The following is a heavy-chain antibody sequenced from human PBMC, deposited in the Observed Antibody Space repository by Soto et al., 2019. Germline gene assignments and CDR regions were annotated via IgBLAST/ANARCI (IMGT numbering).Heavy chain of an antibody. V-gene: IGHV3-23*01. D-gene: IGHD3-3*01. Sequence: GGSLRLSCAASGFTFSSYAMGWVRQAPGKGLEWVSAISGSGGSTYYADSVKGRFTISRDNSKNTLYLQMNSLRAEDTAVYYCAKSHEFGVVILYYFDYWGQGTLVTVSS. CDR2: ISGSGGST. CDR3: AKSHEFGVVILYYFDY. CDR1: GFTFSSYA. J-gene: IGHJ4*02.